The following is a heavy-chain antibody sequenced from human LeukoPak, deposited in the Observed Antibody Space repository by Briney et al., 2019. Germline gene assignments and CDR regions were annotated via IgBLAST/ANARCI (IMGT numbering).Heavy chain of an antibody. CDR2: ICYSGST. Sequence: PSETLSLTCTVSGGSISSSNYCWGWIRQPPGKGLEWIGSICYSGSTYFNLSLKSRVTISVDTSKNQFSLKLSSVTAADTAVYYCARLPRPRSAFDIWGQGTMVTVSS. V-gene: IGHV4-39*07. CDR1: GGSISSSNYC. J-gene: IGHJ3*02. D-gene: IGHD1-26*01. CDR3: ARLPRPRSAFDI.